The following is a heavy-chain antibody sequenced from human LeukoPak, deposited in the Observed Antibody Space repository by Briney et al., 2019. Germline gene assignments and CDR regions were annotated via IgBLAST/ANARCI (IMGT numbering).Heavy chain of an antibody. CDR3: TTDEVAGNAFDI. D-gene: IGHD6-19*01. V-gene: IGHV3-15*01. CDR1: GFTFSNAW. CDR2: IKSKTDGGTT. J-gene: IGHJ3*02. Sequence: PGGSLRLSCAASGFTFSNAWMSWVRQAPGKGLEWVGRIKSKTDGGTTDYAAPVKGRFTISRDDSKNTPYLQMNSLKTEDTAVYYCTTDEVAGNAFDIWGQGTMVTVSS.